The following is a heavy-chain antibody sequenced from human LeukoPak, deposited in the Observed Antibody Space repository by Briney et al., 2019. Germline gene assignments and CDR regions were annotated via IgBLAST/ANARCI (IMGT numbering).Heavy chain of an antibody. CDR3: ARTSPGEVFLFDY. CDR1: TFSSYW. D-gene: IGHD3-3*01. V-gene: IGHV4-39*07. CDR2: IYYSGST. J-gene: IGHJ4*02. Sequence: TFSSYWMSWIRQPPGKGLEWIGSIYYSGSTYYNPSLKSRVTISVDTSKNQFSLKLSSVTAADTAVYYCARTSPGEVFLFDYWGQGTLVTVSS.